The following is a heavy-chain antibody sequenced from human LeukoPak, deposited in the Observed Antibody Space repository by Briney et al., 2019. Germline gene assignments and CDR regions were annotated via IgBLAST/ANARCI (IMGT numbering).Heavy chain of an antibody. D-gene: IGHD3-22*01. CDR1: GGSISSYY. J-gene: IGHJ4*02. CDR3: ARGTYYYDSSGYSSHYFDY. Sequence: SETLSLTCTVSGGSISSYYWSWIRQPAGKGLEWIGRIYTSGSTNYNPSLKSRVTMSVDTSKNQFSLKLSSVTAADTAVYYCARGTYYYDSSGYSSHYFDYWGQGTLVTVSS. CDR2: IYTSGST. V-gene: IGHV4-4*07.